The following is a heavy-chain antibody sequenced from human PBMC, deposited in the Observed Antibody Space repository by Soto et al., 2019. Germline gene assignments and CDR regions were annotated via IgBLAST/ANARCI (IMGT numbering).Heavy chain of an antibody. V-gene: IGHV3-30-3*01. CDR2: ISYDGGNK. Sequence: QVQLVECGGGVVQPGRSLRLSCAASGFTFSSYAMHWVRQAPGQGLELVAVISYDGGNKYYADSVKGRFTISRYNSKKTLYLQINSLRAEDTAVYSCARPDYGSGSYPDYWGQGTLVTVSS. CDR1: GFTFSSYA. D-gene: IGHD3-10*01. CDR3: ARPDYGSGSYPDY. J-gene: IGHJ4*02.